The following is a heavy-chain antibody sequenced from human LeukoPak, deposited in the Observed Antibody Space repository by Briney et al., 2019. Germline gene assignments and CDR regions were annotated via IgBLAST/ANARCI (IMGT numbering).Heavy chain of an antibody. V-gene: IGHV3-15*07. D-gene: IGHD5-12*01. CDR1: YFTFTNTW. Sequence: GGPLRLSCAASYFTFTNTWMNWVRQAPGKGLEWVGRIKSEIDGGTTDYAAPVQGRFTISRDDSQATLYLEMNSLKTEDTAVYYCTTGGSVIVAGTRAFDIWGQGTMVTVSS. CDR2: IKSEIDGGTT. J-gene: IGHJ3*02. CDR3: TTGGSVIVAGTRAFDI.